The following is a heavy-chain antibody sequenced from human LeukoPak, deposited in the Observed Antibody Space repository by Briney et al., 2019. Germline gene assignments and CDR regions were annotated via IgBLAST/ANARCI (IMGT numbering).Heavy chain of an antibody. CDR3: ASATHLYYYMDV. CDR2: IYYSGST. Sequence: SETLSLTCTVAGGSISSYYWSWIRQPPGKGLEWIGYIYYSGSTNYNPSLKSRVTISVDTSKNQFSLKLSSVTAADTAVYYCASATHLYYYMDVWGKGTTVTVSS. J-gene: IGHJ6*03. V-gene: IGHV4-59*01. CDR1: GGSISSYY.